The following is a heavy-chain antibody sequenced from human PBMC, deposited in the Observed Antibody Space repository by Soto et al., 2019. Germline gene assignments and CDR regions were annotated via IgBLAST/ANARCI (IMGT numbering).Heavy chain of an antibody. D-gene: IGHD3-22*01. CDR3: ARGTYYYDSDGFYSRTKGLETFDY. CDR2: INPSGAGT. J-gene: IGHJ4*01. CDR1: GYTFTIYY. Sequence: GASVKVSCKASGYTFTIYYMHWVLQAPGQGLEWVGIINPSGAGTTYTQKFQGRVTMTRDTSTSTVYMELSSLRSDDTAVYYCARGTYYYDSDGFYSRTKGLETFDYWG. V-gene: IGHV1-46*03.